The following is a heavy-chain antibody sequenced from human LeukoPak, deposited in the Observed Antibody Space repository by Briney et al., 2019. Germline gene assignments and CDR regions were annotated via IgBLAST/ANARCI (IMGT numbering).Heavy chain of an antibody. CDR1: GYTFTNYG. J-gene: IGHJ6*03. Sequence: ASVKVSCKASGYTFTNYGISWVRQAPGQGLEWMGWITPDSGGTNYAQRFQSRVTMTGDTSISTAYMELSRLRSDDTAVYYCAREAYDSGSFRTDYYYMDVWGKGTTVTISS. CDR2: ITPDSGGT. V-gene: IGHV1-2*02. CDR3: AREAYDSGSFRTDYYYMDV. D-gene: IGHD3-10*01.